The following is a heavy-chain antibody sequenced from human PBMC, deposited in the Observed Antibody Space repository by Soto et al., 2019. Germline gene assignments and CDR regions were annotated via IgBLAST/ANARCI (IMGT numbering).Heavy chain of an antibody. CDR1: GFTFSSYG. D-gene: IGHD3-22*01. V-gene: IGHV3-33*01. J-gene: IGHJ5*02. CDR3: AREIGYLNWFDP. CDR2: IWYDGSNK. Sequence: GGSLRLSCAASGFTFSSYGMHWVRQAPGKGLEWVAVIWYDGSNKYYADSVKGRFTISRDNAKNSLYLQMNSLRDEDTAVYYCAREIGYLNWFDPWGQGTLVTVSS.